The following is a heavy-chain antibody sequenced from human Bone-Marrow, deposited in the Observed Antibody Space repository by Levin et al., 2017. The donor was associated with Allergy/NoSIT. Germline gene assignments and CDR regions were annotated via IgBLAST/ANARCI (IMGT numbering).Heavy chain of an antibody. D-gene: IGHD3-10*01. V-gene: IGHV4-31*02. CDR1: GGSISDTGYY. J-gene: IGHJ6*03. CDR3: ARIGKGSYYYYYMDV. Sequence: SCTVSGGSISDTGYYWTWIRQHPEKGLEWIGYIDYTGNTNYNPSLKGRISMLVDSSKSQFSLNLSSVTAADTAVYFCARIGKGSYYYYYMDVWGKGTTVTVSS. CDR2: IDYTGNT.